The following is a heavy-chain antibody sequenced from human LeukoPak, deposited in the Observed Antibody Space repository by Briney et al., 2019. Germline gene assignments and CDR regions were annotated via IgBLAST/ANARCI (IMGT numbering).Heavy chain of an antibody. CDR2: MNPNSGNT. V-gene: IGHV1-8*03. D-gene: IGHD3-10*01. Sequence: ASVKVSCKASGYTFTSYDINWVRQATGQGLEWMGWMNPNSGNTGYAQKFQGRVTITRNTSISTAYMELSSLRAEDTAVYYCANLARGARAYDYWGQGTLVTVSS. J-gene: IGHJ4*02. CDR1: GYTFTSYD. CDR3: ANLARGARAYDY.